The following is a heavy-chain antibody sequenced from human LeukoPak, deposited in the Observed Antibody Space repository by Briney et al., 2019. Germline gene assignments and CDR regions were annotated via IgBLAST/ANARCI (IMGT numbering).Heavy chain of an antibody. J-gene: IGHJ3*02. CDR1: GYSFTSYW. CDR2: IYPVDSVT. CDR3: AVQKLVPPQYYDSSGYYYVDAFDI. V-gene: IGHV5-51*01. Sequence: GESLKISCKGSGYSFTSYWIGWVRQMPGEGLEWMGIIYPVDSVTIYSPSFQGQVTISAAKPTTPAYLQWRSLKAAATAMYYCAVQKLVPPQYYDSSGYYYVDAFDIWGQGTMVSVSS. D-gene: IGHD3-22*01.